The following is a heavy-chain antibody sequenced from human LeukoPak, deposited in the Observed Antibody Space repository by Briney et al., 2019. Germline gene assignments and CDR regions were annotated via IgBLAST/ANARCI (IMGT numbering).Heavy chain of an antibody. D-gene: IGHD4-17*01. J-gene: IGHJ3*02. CDR1: GFTFSSYA. V-gene: IGHV3-23*01. CDR3: AKQTTVTAFGAFDI. Sequence: PGGSLRLSRAASGFTFSSYAMGWVRQAPGKGLEWVSGISGSGGSTYYADSVKGRFTISRDNSKNTVYLQMNSLRAEDTAVYYCAKQTTVTAFGAFDIWGQGTMVTVSS. CDR2: ISGSGGST.